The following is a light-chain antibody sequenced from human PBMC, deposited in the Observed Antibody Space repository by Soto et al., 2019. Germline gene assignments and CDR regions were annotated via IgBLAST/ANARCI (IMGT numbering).Light chain of an antibody. J-gene: IGKJ4*01. Sequence: DIHVTQSPSSVSASVGDRVTITCRASQAITSWLAWYQQKPGRAPKLLIYSASSLQSGAPSRFSGSGSGTDFTLTISSLQPEDFATYYCQQANSCPPLTFGGGTKVEIK. V-gene: IGKV1-12*01. CDR3: QQANSCPPLT. CDR1: QAITSW. CDR2: SAS.